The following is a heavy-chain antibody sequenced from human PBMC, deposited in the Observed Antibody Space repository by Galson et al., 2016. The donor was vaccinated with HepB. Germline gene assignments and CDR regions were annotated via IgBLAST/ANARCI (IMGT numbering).Heavy chain of an antibody. J-gene: IGHJ6*02. V-gene: IGHV1-2*04. D-gene: IGHD3-16*01. CDR2: INPNSGGT. CDR1: GYTFTGYY. CDR3: ARDYASTYGTDV. Sequence: SVKVSCKASGYTFTGYYMHWVRQAPGQGLEWMGWINPNSGGTNYAQKFQGWVTMTRDTSISTAYMELSRPISDDTAVYYCARDYASTYGTDVWGQGTAVTVSS.